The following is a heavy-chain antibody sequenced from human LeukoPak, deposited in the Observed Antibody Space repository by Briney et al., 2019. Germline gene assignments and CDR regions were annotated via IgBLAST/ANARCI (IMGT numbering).Heavy chain of an antibody. CDR1: GGSFSGYY. J-gene: IGHJ4*02. D-gene: IGHD6-6*01. V-gene: IGHV4-34*01. Sequence: SETLSLTCAVYGGSFSGYYWSWIRQPPGKGLEWIGEINHSVGTNYNPSLKSRVTISVDTSKNQFSLKLSSVTAADTAVYYCARGRFRAAPFDYWGQGTLVTVSS. CDR2: INHSVGT. CDR3: ARGRFRAAPFDY.